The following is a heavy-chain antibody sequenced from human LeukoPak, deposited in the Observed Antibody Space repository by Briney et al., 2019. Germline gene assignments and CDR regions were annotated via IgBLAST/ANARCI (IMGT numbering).Heavy chain of an antibody. J-gene: IGHJ4*02. CDR3: ARRYYYDSSGYYFDF. D-gene: IGHD3-22*01. CDR1: GGSISSRTYY. CDR2: IYYSGST. V-gene: IGHV4-39*01. Sequence: PSETLSLTCTVSGGSISSRTYYWVWIRQPPGRGLEWIGGIYYSGSTYYNPSLRSRVTISVDTSKNQFSLKLRSVTAADTAVYYCARRYYYDSSGYYFDFWGQGTLVTVSS.